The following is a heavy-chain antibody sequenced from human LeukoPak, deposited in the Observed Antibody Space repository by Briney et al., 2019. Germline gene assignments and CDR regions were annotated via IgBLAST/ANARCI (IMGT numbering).Heavy chain of an antibody. CDR2: ISYDGSNK. V-gene: IGHV3-30*03. D-gene: IGHD3-22*01. CDR1: GFTFSSYG. CDR3: AGVNVPDY. J-gene: IGHJ4*02. Sequence: PGGSLRLSCAASGFTFSSYGMHWVRQAPGKGLEWVAVISYDGSNKYYADSVKGRFTISRDNSKNTLYLQINSLRAEDTAVYYCAGVNVPDYWGQGTLVTVSS.